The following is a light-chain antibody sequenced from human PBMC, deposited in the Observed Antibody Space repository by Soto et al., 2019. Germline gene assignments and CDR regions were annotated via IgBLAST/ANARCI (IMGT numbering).Light chain of an antibody. CDR2: RND. CDR3: AKWDDRLRVYV. V-gene: IGLV1-47*01. Sequence: QSVLPQPPSASGTPGQRVTISCSASTSRSGSNYVYWYQQLPGTAPKLLIYRNDQRPSGVPDRFSGSKSGTSASLAISGLRSEDEADYFCAKWDDRLRVYVVGTGTKVTVL. CDR1: TSRSGSNY. J-gene: IGLJ1*01.